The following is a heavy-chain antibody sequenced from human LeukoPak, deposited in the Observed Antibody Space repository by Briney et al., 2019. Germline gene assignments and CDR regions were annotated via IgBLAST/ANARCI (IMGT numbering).Heavy chain of an antibody. CDR2: INHSGST. CDR3: ARGRELRPYYYYYGMDV. J-gene: IGHJ6*02. CDR1: GGSFSGYY. V-gene: IGHV4-34*01. D-gene: IGHD1-7*01. Sequence: PSETLSLTCAVYGGSFSGYYWSWIRQPPGNGLEWIGEINHSGSTNYNPSLKSRVTISVDTSKNQFSLKLSSVTAADTAVYYCARGRELRPYYYYYGMDVWGQGTTVTVSS.